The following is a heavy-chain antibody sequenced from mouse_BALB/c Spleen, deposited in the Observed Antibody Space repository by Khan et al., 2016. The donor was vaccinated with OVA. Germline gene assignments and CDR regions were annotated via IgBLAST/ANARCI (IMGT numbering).Heavy chain of an antibody. CDR1: GYSFTDFA. J-gene: IGHJ3*01. Sequence: QVQLQQSGAELVRPGVSVRISCKGSGYSFTDFAMHWVKQSHAKSLEWFGVISTYYGDADYNQMFRGKATMTVDKSSSTAYKELARLTSEDSAIYYCARGSGNSRFAYWGQGTLVTVSA. CDR2: ISTYYGDA. CDR3: ARGSGNSRFAY. V-gene: IGHV1S137*01. D-gene: IGHD1-3*01.